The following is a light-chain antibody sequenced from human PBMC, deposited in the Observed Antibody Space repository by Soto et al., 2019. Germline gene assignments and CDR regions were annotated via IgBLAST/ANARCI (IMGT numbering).Light chain of an antibody. CDR3: SSYTGSSTCYV. CDR2: DVT. J-gene: IGLJ1*01. Sequence: SGLCPPASVSGSPDHSSTISCTGSSSDVGGFDYLSWYQQHPGKAPKLMIYDVTKRPSGVSNRFSGSKSSNTASLTISVLQAEDEAAYYCSSYTGSSTCYVFASGTKVTV. CDR1: SSDVGGFDY. V-gene: IGLV2-14*01.